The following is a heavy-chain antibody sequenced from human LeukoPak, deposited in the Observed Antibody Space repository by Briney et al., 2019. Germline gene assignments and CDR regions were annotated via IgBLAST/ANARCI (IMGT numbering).Heavy chain of an antibody. CDR3: ARDRAFHI. CDR2: IKEDGSEK. V-gene: IGHV3-7*01. J-gene: IGHJ3*02. CDR1: GFTFSSHW. Sequence: PGRSLRLSCAASGFTFSSHWMSWVRQAPGKGLEWVANIKEDGSEKYYVDSVKGRFTISRDNAKNSLYLQMNSLRAEDTAVYYCARDRAFHIWGQGTMVTVSS.